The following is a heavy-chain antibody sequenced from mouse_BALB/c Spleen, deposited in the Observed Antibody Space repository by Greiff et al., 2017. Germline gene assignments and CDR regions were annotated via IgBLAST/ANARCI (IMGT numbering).Heavy chain of an antibody. D-gene: IGHD1-1*01. Sequence: VQLQQSGAELVRPGALVKLSCKASGFNIKDYYMHWVKPRPEQGLEWIGWIDPENGNTIYDPKFQGKASITADTSSNTAYLQLSSLTSEDTAVYYCANYYGSSYYFDYWGQGTTLTVSS. CDR3: ANYYGSSYYFDY. CDR2: IDPENGNT. CDR1: GFNIKDYY. J-gene: IGHJ2*01. V-gene: IGHV14-1*02.